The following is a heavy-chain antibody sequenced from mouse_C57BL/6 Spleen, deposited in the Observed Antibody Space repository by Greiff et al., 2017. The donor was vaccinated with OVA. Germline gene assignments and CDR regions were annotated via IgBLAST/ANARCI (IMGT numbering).Heavy chain of an antibody. Sequence: QVQLKESGAELVRPGTSVKMSCKASGYTFTNYWIGWAKQRPGHGLEWIGDIYPGGGYTNYNEKFKGKATLTADKSSSTAYMQFSSLTSEDSAIYYCARWGSNYAMDYWGQGTSVTVSS. J-gene: IGHJ4*01. CDR2: IYPGGGYT. CDR3: ARWGSNYAMDY. V-gene: IGHV1-63*01. CDR1: GYTFTNYW. D-gene: IGHD5-1*01.